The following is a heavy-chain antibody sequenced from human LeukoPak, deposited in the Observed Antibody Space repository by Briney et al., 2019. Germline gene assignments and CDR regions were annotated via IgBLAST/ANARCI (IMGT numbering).Heavy chain of an antibody. V-gene: IGHV3-48*02. D-gene: IGHD5-18*01. CDR1: GLTFSLDS. CDR2: ISSSDNTI. Sequence: GGSLRLSCAASGLTFSLDSMNWVRQAPGKGLEWVSYISSSDNTIHYADSVKGRFAISRDNAKNSLYLEMNRLRDEDTAVYYCARVHRGYSYGRLDYWGQGTLVTVSS. CDR3: ARVHRGYSYGRLDY. J-gene: IGHJ4*02.